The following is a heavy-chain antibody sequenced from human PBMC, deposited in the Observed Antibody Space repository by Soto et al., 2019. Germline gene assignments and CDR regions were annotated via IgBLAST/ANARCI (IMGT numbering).Heavy chain of an antibody. CDR2: FDPEDGET. CDR3: APYLVYDFWSGSSRWFDP. J-gene: IGHJ5*02. Sequence: ASVKVSCKVSGYTLTELSMHWVRQAPGKGLEWMGGFDPEDGETIYAQKFQGRVTMTEDTSTDTAYMELSSLRSEDTAVYYCAPYLVYDFWSGSSRWFDPWGQGTLVTV. D-gene: IGHD3-3*01. CDR1: GYTLTELS. V-gene: IGHV1-24*01.